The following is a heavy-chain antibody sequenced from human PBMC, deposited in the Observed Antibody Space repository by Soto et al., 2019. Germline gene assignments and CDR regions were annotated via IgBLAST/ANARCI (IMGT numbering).Heavy chain of an antibody. Sequence: SETLSLTCTVSGGSMSSHYWTWLRQPPGKGLEWIGYISYSGSSYYNPSLKSRVTISADTSRNQFSLRLTSVIAADTAVYFCARADPDASVGFWGQGTLVTVS. V-gene: IGHV4-59*11. CDR2: ISYSGSS. J-gene: IGHJ4*02. CDR3: ARADPDASVGF. D-gene: IGHD3-16*01. CDR1: GGSMSSHY.